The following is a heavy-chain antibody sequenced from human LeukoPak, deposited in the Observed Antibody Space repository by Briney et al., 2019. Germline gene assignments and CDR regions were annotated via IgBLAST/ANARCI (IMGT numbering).Heavy chain of an antibody. V-gene: IGHV3-7*01. CDR1: GFTFSNAW. CDR2: IKQDGSEK. D-gene: IGHD6-13*01. Sequence: GGSLRLSCAASGFTFSNAWMSWVRQAPGKGLEWVANIKQDGSEKYYVDSVKGRFTISRDNAKNSLYLQMNSLRAEDTAVYYCARDDSSSWSYYYYMDVWGKGTTVTVSS. CDR3: ARDDSSSWSYYYYMDV. J-gene: IGHJ6*03.